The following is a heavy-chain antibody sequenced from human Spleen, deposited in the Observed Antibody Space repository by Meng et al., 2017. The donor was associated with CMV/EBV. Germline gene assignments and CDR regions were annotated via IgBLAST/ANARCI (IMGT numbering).Heavy chain of an antibody. D-gene: IGHD3-22*01. Sequence: GESLKISCAASGFTFSNYALNWVRQAPGKGLEWVSAISGSGDSTFYADSVKGRFTISRDNSNNTLYLQINNLRAEDTAVYYCARDSADSNGYHWAYFAYWGQGTVVTVSS. CDR1: GFTFSNYA. J-gene: IGHJ4*02. CDR2: ISGSGDST. CDR3: ARDSADSNGYHWAYFAY. V-gene: IGHV3-23*01.